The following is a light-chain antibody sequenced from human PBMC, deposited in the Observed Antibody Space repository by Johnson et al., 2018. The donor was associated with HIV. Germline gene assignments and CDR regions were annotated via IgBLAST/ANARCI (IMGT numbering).Light chain of an antibody. CDR3: GTWDTSLSSGGV. CDR1: SSNIGKNH. V-gene: IGLV1-51*02. Sequence: QFVLTQPPSVSAAPGQKVTISCSGSSSNIGKNHVSWYQQFPGTAPKLLVYEDDKQPSDIPDRFSGSKSGTSATLGITGLQPGDEADYYCGTWDTSLSSGGVFGTGTKVTVL. J-gene: IGLJ1*01. CDR2: EDD.